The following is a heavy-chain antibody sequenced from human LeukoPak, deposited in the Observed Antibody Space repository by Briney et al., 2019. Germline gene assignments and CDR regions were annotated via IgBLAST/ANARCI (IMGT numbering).Heavy chain of an antibody. J-gene: IGHJ4*02. CDR1: RFTFDDYS. V-gene: IGHV3-43*01. D-gene: IGHD3-22*01. CDR2: ISWDGGAT. CDR3: TKVARNSSWPYFDS. Sequence: GGSLRLSCAASRFTFDDYSIQWVGQPPAKGLEWISLISWDGGATYYADSVKGRFTVSRDKSKNSLFLQMNSVITEDTAFYYCTKVARNSSWPYFDSWGQGTLVTVSS.